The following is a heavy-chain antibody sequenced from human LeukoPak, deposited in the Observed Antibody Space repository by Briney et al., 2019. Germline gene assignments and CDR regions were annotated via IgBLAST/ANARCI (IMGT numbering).Heavy chain of an antibody. J-gene: IGHJ4*02. D-gene: IGHD6-19*01. V-gene: IGHV3-48*03. CDR1: GFTFSSFE. CDR3: ARDVGSGWFDY. CDR2: MSNSGRTI. Sequence: GGSLRLSCAASGFTFSSFEMNWVRQAPGKGLEWVSYMSNSGRTIYYTDSVKGRFTISRDNAKSSLYLQMNSLRAEDTAVYYCARDVGSGWFDYWGQGTLVTVSS.